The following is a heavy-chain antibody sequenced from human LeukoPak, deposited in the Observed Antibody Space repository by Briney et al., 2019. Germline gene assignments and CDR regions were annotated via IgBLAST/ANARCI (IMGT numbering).Heavy chain of an antibody. CDR1: GFTFSSYA. V-gene: IGHV3-30-3*01. CDR3: AIAAAGSFDY. Sequence: PGRSLRLSSAASGFTFSSYAMHWVRQAPGKGLEWVAVISYDGSNKYYADSVKGRFTISRDNSKNTLYLQMNSLRAEDTAVYYCAIAAAGSFDYWGQGTLVTVSS. CDR2: ISYDGSNK. D-gene: IGHD6-13*01. J-gene: IGHJ4*02.